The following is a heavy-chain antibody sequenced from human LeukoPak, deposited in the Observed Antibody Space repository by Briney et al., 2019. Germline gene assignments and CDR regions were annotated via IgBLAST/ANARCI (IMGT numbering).Heavy chain of an antibody. CDR1: GYAFTSYD. V-gene: IGHV1-8*03. J-gene: IGHJ4*02. D-gene: IGHD5-24*01. CDR2: MNPNSGNT. Sequence: ASVKVSCKASGYAFTSYDINWVRQATGQGLEWMGWMNPNSGNTGYAQKFQGRVTITRNTSISTAYMELSSLRSEDTAVYYCARKGRDGYNFGYWGQGTLVTVSS. CDR3: ARKGRDGYNFGY.